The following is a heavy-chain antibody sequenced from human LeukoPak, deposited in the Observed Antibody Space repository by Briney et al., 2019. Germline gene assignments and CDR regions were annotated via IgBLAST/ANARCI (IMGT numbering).Heavy chain of an antibody. Sequence: GASVKVSCKSSGYTFAGYYMHWVRQAPGQELEWMGWINPNSGVTNYAQKFQGRVTMTRDTSISTAYMELSRLRSDDTAVYYCARTYYDSSGYVPFDYWGQGTLVTVSS. V-gene: IGHV1-2*02. J-gene: IGHJ4*02. CDR2: INPNSGVT. CDR3: ARTYYDSSGYVPFDY. D-gene: IGHD3-22*01. CDR1: GYTFAGYY.